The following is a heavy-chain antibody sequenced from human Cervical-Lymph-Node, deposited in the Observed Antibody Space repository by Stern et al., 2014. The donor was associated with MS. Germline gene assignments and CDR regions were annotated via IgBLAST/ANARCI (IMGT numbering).Heavy chain of an antibody. CDR2: IYPYDSDP. J-gene: IGHJ4*02. CDR3: ARHVQGFDY. Sequence: VQLVESGAEVKKPGESLKISCKLSGYSFTIYYIAWVRQMPGKGLEWMGVIYPYDSDPTYSPSFQGQVTISADKPITTASLQWSSLRASDTAMYYCARHVQGFDYWGQGTLVTVSS. V-gene: IGHV5-51*04. CDR1: GYSFTIYY.